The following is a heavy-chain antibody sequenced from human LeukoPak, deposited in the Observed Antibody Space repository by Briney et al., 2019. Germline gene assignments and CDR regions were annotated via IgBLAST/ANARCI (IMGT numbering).Heavy chain of an antibody. J-gene: IGHJ5*02. CDR1: GYTFTSYA. D-gene: IGHD6-13*01. CDR2: INAGNGNT. V-gene: IGHV1-3*01. Sequence: ASVKVSCKASGYTFTSYAMHWVRQAPGQRLEWMGWINAGNGNTKYSQKFQGRVTMTEDTSTDTAYMELSSLRSEDTAVYYCATGPSSSWYHWGQGTLVTVSS. CDR3: ATGPSSSWYH.